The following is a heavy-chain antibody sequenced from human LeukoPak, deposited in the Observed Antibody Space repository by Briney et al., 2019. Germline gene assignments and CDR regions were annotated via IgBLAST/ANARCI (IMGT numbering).Heavy chain of an antibody. V-gene: IGHV3-7*01. J-gene: IGHJ4*02. D-gene: IGHD3-3*01. Sequence: GGSLRLSCAASGFTFSSYWMSWVRQAPGKGLEGVANIKHDGSEKYYVDSVKGRFTISRDNAKNSLYLQMNSLRAEDTAVYYCAKDRADFWSGYYSGTFDYWGQGTLVTVSP. CDR3: AKDRADFWSGYYSGTFDY. CDR2: IKHDGSEK. CDR1: GFTFSSYW.